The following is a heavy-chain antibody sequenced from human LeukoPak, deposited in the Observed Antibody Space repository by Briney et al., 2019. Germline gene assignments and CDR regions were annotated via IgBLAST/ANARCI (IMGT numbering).Heavy chain of an antibody. CDR3: ARDPQRPLYQLPQLNFDY. D-gene: IGHD2-2*01. J-gene: IGHJ4*02. V-gene: IGHV1-2*02. CDR2: ITPNGDDT. CDR1: GYTFTGYY. Sequence: GASVKVSCKASGYTFTGYYMHWVRQAPGQGLEWMGWITPNGDDTNYAQEFQGRVTMTRDTSITTAYMELSRLRSDDAAVYYCARDPQRPLYQLPQLNFDYWGQGTLVTVSS.